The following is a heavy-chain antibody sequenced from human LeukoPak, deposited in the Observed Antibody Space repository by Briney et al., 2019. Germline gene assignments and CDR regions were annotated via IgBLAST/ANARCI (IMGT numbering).Heavy chain of an antibody. D-gene: IGHD6-6*01. CDR3: ARDWGVTGRPGYMDV. CDR2: IYHSGKT. CDR1: GVSISPYY. Sequence: SSETLALTCTVSGVSISPYYWSWIRQSPGKGLEWIGYIYHSGKTYYNPSLKSRITISVDTSKNQFSLKVTSVTAADTAVYYCARDWGVTGRPGYMDVWGKGTTVTVSS. V-gene: IGHV4-59*01. J-gene: IGHJ6*03.